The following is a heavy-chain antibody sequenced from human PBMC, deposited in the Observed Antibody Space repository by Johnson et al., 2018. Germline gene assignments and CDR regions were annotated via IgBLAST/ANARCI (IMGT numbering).Heavy chain of an antibody. Sequence: VQLQESGPGLVKPSGTLSLTCAVSGGSISSSNWWSWFRQAPGKGLEWVGFIRSTTYGGTTEYAASVKGRFTISRDDSKSIAYLQMNSLITEDTAVYYCTRGTTYYYGSSGYYPFDFWGQGTLVTVSS. D-gene: IGHD3-22*01. CDR2: IRSTTYGGTT. CDR1: GGSISSSNW. V-gene: IGHV3-49*05. CDR3: TRGTTYYYGSSGYYPFDF. J-gene: IGHJ4*02.